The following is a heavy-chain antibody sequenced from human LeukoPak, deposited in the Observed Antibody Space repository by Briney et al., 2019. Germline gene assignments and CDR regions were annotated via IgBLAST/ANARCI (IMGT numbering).Heavy chain of an antibody. J-gene: IGHJ5*02. CDR3: ARVDYGDYLNWFDP. CDR2: IYYSGST. V-gene: IGHV4-34*01. Sequence: KPSETLSLTCAVYGGSFSGYYWGWIRQPPGKGLEWIGSIYYSGSTYYNPSLKSRVTISVDTSKNQFSLKLSSVTAADTAVYYCARVDYGDYLNWFDPWGQGTLVTVSS. CDR1: GGSFSGYY. D-gene: IGHD4-17*01.